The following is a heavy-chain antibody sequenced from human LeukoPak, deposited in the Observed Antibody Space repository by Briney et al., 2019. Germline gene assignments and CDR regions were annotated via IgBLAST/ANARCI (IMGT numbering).Heavy chain of an antibody. D-gene: IGHD4-17*01. Sequence: ASVKVSCKASGYTFTSYGISWVRQASGQGLEWMGWISAYNGNTNYAQKLQGRVTMTTDTSTSTAYMELRSLRSDDTAVYYCARVTTVTKNLLDAFDIWGQGTMVTVSS. J-gene: IGHJ3*02. CDR3: ARVTTVTKNLLDAFDI. CDR1: GYTFTSYG. CDR2: ISAYNGNT. V-gene: IGHV1-18*01.